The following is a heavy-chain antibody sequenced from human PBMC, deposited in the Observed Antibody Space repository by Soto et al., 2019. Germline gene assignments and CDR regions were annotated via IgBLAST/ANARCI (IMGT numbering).Heavy chain of an antibody. CDR2: IYYSGST. CDR3: ARDYFDSSDYTTNWFDP. D-gene: IGHD3-22*01. Sequence: SETLSLTCTVSGGSISSYYWSWIRQPPGKGLEWIGYIYYSGSTNYNPSLKSRVTISVDTSKNQFSLKLTSVTAADTAHYYCARDYFDSSDYTTNWFDPWGQGTLVTVSS. J-gene: IGHJ5*02. CDR1: GGSISSYY. V-gene: IGHV4-59*12.